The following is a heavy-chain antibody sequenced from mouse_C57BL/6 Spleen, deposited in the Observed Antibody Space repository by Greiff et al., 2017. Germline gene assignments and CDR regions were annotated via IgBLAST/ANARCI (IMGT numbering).Heavy chain of an antibody. J-gene: IGHJ2*01. V-gene: IGHV1-19*01. CDR3: ARGGLGRDYFDY. CDR2: INPYNGGT. Sequence: SGPVLVKPGASVKMSCKASGYTFTDYYMNWVKQSHGKSLEWIGVINPYNGGTSYNQKFKGKATLTVDKSSSTAYMELNSLTSEDSAVYYCARGGLGRDYFDYWGQGTTLTVSS. D-gene: IGHD4-1*01. CDR1: GYTFTDYY.